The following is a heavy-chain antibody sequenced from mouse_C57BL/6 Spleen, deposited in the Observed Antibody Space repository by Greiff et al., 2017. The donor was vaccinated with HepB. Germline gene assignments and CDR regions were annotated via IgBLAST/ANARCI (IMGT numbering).Heavy chain of an antibody. V-gene: IGHV1-81*01. D-gene: IGHD2-4*01. CDR3: ANYSDYDKGAWFAY. J-gene: IGHJ3*01. CDR2: IYPRSGNT. CDR1: GYTFTSYG. Sequence: QVQLKQSGAELARPGASVKLSCKASGYTFTSYGISWVKQRTGQGLEWIGEIYPRSGNTYYNEKFKGKATLTADKSSSTAYMELRSLTSEDSAVYFYANYSDYDKGAWFAYWGQGTLVTVSA.